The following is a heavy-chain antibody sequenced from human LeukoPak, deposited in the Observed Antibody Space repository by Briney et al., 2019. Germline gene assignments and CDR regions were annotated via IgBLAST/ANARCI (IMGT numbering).Heavy chain of an antibody. CDR3: ARGPTTVTTAFDY. J-gene: IGHJ4*02. CDR2: IYYSGST. D-gene: IGHD4-17*01. CDR1: GGSISSYY. Sequence: WETLSLTCTVSGGSISSYYWSWIRQPPGKGLEWIGYIYYSGSTNYNPSLTSRVTISVDTSKNQFSLKLTSVTAADTAVYYCARGPTTVTTAFDYWGQGTLVTVSS. V-gene: IGHV4-59*01.